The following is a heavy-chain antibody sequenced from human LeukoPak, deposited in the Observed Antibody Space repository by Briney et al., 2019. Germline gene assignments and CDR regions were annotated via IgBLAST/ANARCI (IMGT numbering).Heavy chain of an antibody. J-gene: IGHJ6*02. CDR1: GFTFSSYS. CDR2: ISRSSDYI. Sequence: PGGSLRLSCAASGFTFSSYSMNWVRQAPGKGLEWVSSISRSSDYIYYADSVKGRFTISRDNAKNSLYLQMNSLRAEDTALYYCARVGPNCSGGSCYYYYYGMDVWGQGTTVTVSS. V-gene: IGHV3-21*01. CDR3: ARVGPNCSGGSCYYYYYGMDV. D-gene: IGHD2-15*01.